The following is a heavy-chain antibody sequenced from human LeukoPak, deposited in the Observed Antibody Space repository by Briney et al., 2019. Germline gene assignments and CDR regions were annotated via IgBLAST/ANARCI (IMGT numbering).Heavy chain of an antibody. D-gene: IGHD5-12*01. CDR2: IYTSGST. V-gene: IGHV4-4*07. CDR1: GGSISSYY. Sequence: SETLSLTCTVSGGSISSYYWSWIRQPAGKGLEWIGRIYTSGSTNYNPSLKSRVTMSVDTSKNQFSLKQSSVTAADTAVYYCARDGGYGPPFRYYYYMDVWGKGTTVTVSS. CDR3: ARDGGYGPPFRYYYYMDV. J-gene: IGHJ6*03.